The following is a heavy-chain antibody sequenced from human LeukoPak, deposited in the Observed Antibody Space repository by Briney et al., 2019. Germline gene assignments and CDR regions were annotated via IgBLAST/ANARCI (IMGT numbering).Heavy chain of an antibody. V-gene: IGHV4-34*01. CDR1: GGSFSGYY. J-gene: IGHJ4*02. CDR2: INHSGST. Sequence: SETLSPTCAVYGGSFSGYYWSWIRRPPGKGLEWIGEINHSGSTNYNPSLKSRVTISVDTSKNQFSLKLSSVTAADTAVYYCARVDYGSGFDYWGQGTLVTVSS. CDR3: ARVDYGSGFDY. D-gene: IGHD3-10*01.